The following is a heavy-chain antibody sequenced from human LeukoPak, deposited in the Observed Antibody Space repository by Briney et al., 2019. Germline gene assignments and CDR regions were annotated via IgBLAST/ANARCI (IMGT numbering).Heavy chain of an antibody. CDR3: ARAPLRFLEWTMDV. D-gene: IGHD3-3*01. J-gene: IGHJ6*02. V-gene: IGHV4-31*03. CDR2: IYYSGST. Sequence: SETLSLTCTVSGGSIRSGGYYWSWIRQHPGKGLEWIGYIYYSGSTYYNPSLKSRVTISVDTSKNQFSLKLSSVTAADTAVYYCARAPLRFLEWTMDVWGQGTTVTVSS. CDR1: GGSIRSGGYY.